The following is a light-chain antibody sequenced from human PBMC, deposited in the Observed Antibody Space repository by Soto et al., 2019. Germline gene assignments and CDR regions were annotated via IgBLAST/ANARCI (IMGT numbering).Light chain of an antibody. J-gene: IGLJ3*02. Sequence: QSVPTQPPSASGSRGQSVTISCTGTSSDVGGYNYVSWYQQHPGKAPKLMIYEVSKRPSGVPDRFSGSKSGNTASLTVSGLQPEDEADYYCSSYAGSNNLGVFGGGTKLTVL. CDR1: SSDVGGYNY. CDR3: SSYAGSNNLGV. CDR2: EVS. V-gene: IGLV2-8*01.